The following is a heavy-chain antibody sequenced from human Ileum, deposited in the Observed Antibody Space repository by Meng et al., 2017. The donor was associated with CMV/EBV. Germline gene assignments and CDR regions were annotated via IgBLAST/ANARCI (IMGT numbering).Heavy chain of an antibody. V-gene: IGHV3-7*01. D-gene: IGHD6-13*01. J-gene: IGHJ2*01. CDR1: GFTFDTYW. CDR3: ARGGGTAGLRDL. Sequence: GESLKISCAVSGFTFDTYWMTWVRQAPGKGLEWVANINEDGFMAQYVGSVKGRFTISKDNAKKTVYLQMNSLRDEDTAVYYCARGGGTAGLRDLWGRGTLVTVSS. CDR2: INEDGFMA.